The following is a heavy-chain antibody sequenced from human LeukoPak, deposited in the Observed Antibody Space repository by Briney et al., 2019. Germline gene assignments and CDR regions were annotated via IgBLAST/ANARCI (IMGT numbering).Heavy chain of an antibody. CDR2: INHSGST. CDR1: GGSFSGYY. Sequence: SETLSLTCAVYGGSFSGYYWSWIRQPPGKGLEWIGEINHSGSTNYNPSLKSRVTISVDKSKNQFSLKLSSVTAADTAVYYCASITMVRGVIIRFDYWGQGTLVTVSS. CDR3: ASITMVRGVIIRFDY. V-gene: IGHV4-34*01. D-gene: IGHD3-10*01. J-gene: IGHJ4*02.